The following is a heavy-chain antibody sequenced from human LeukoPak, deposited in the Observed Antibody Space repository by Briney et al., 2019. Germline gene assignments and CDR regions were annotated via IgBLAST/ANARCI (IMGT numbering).Heavy chain of an antibody. Sequence: GASPTPSCLASGFSFNSYTMNWGREAPGKELEWVSTISSVSSYTWYAESVEGRFTISRDTPKNSMYLQMDSLSAEDTAVYYCVRAVSRRIGMDVWGQGTTVTVSS. CDR3: VRAVSRRIGMDV. D-gene: IGHD2/OR15-2a*01. J-gene: IGHJ6*02. CDR2: ISSVSSYT. CDR1: GFSFNSYT. V-gene: IGHV3-21*01.